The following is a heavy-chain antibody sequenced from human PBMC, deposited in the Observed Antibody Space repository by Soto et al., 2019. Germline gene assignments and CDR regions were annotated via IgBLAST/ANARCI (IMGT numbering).Heavy chain of an antibody. CDR1: GYIFTHYY. V-gene: IGHV1-2*02. J-gene: IGHJ5*02. CDR2: INPDSGGT. CDR3: AECSGSVGP. Sequence: ASVKVSCKASGYIFTHYYIHWVRQAPGQGLEWMGWINPDSGGTKYAQNFQSRVTMTRDTSIATAYMELSRLSADGTAVYYWAECSGSVGPWGQGTRVTVSS. D-gene: IGHD3-10*02.